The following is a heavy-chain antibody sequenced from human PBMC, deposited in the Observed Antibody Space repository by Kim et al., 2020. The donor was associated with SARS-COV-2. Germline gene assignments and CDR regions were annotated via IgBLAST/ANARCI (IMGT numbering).Heavy chain of an antibody. V-gene: IGHV3-74*01. J-gene: IGHJ6*02. CDR1: GFTFSSYW. CDR3: AREVASRYYYYGMDV. CDR2: INSDGSST. D-gene: IGHD2-15*01. Sequence: GGSLRLSCAASGFTFSSYWMHWVRQAPGKGLVWVSRINSDGSSTSYADSVKGRFTISRDNAKNTLYLQMNSLRAEDTAVYYCAREVASRYYYYGMDVWGQGTTVTVSS.